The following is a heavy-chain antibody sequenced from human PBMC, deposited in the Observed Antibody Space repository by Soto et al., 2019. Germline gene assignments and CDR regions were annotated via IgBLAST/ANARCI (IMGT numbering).Heavy chain of an antibody. CDR1: GGSISSYY. J-gene: IGHJ4*02. CDR2: IYYSGST. D-gene: IGHD4-17*01. V-gene: IGHV4-59*01. CDR3: ARWYGGSLDY. Sequence: SETLSFTCTVSGGSISSYYWSWIRQPPGKGLEWIGYIYYSGSTNYNPSLKSRVTISVDTSKNQFSLKLSSVTAADTAVYYCARWYGGSLDYWGQGTLVTVSS.